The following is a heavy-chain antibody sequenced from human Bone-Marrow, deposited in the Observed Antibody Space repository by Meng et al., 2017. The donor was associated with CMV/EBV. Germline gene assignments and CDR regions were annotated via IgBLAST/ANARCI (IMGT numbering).Heavy chain of an antibody. CDR3: TSQSVFWIEYGYYYYGMDV. J-gene: IGHJ6*02. Sequence: GGSLRLSCAASGFTFSGSAMHWVRQASGKGLEWVGRIRSKANSYATAYAASVKGRFTISRDDSKNTAYLQMNSLKTEDTAVYYCTSQSVFWIEYGYYYYGMDVWGQGTTVTVSS. CDR2: IRSKANSYAT. CDR1: GFTFSGSA. D-gene: IGHD3-3*01. V-gene: IGHV3-73*01.